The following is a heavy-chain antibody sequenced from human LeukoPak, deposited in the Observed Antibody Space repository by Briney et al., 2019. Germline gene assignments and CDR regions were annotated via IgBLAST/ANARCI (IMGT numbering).Heavy chain of an antibody. CDR3: AKSVAIYFYYGLDV. D-gene: IGHD3-3*01. J-gene: IGHJ6*02. Sequence: GGSLGLSCAASGFTFSSYAMSWVRQTPGKGLEWVSAISGSGGSTYYADSVKGRFTTSRDNSKNTLFPQMNSLRAEDTAPYYCAKSVAIYFYYGLDVWGQGTTVAVSS. CDR2: ISGSGGST. V-gene: IGHV3-23*01. CDR1: GFTFSSYA.